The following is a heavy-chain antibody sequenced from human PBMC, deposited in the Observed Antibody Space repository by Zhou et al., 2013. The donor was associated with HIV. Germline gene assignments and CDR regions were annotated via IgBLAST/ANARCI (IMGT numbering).Heavy chain of an antibody. CDR2: ISAYSGNT. Sequence: QVHLVQSGAEVKKPGASVKVSCKSSGYTFTNYGITWVRQAPGQGLEWMGWISAYSGNTNYAESLQGRVTMTTNTSTSTAYMELKNLTSDDTALYYCARTGYTTAWLGNYWGQGTLVTVSS. V-gene: IGHV1-18*01. CDR1: GYTFTNYG. J-gene: IGHJ4*02. CDR3: ARTGYTTAWLGNY. D-gene: IGHD6-13*01.